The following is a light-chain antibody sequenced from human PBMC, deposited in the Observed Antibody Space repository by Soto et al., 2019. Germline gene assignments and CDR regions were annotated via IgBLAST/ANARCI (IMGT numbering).Light chain of an antibody. Sequence: EIVMTQSPATLSVSPGERATLSCRASQSVSSNLAWYQQKPGQAPRLLIYCASTRATGIPARFSGSGSGTEFTVTISSLKSEDFAVYYCQQYNNWPWTFGQGTKVEIK. CDR3: QQYNNWPWT. CDR2: CAS. CDR1: QSVSSN. V-gene: IGKV3-15*01. J-gene: IGKJ1*01.